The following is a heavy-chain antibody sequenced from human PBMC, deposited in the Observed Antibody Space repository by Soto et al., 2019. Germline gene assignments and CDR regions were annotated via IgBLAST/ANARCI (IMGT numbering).Heavy chain of an antibody. CDR2: INPSGGST. J-gene: IGHJ6*02. CDR1: GYTFTSSY. D-gene: IGHD6-6*01. Sequence: ASVKVSCKASGYTFTSSYMHWVRQAPGQGLEWMGIINPSGGSTSYAQKFQGRVTMTRDTSTSTVYMELSSLRSEDTAVYYCARGEQLVQLDYYYGMDVWGQGTTVTVSS. CDR3: ARGEQLVQLDYYYGMDV. V-gene: IGHV1-46*01.